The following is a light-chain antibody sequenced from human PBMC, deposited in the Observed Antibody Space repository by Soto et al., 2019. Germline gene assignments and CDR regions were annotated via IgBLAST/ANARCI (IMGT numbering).Light chain of an antibody. Sequence: QSALTQPASVSGSPGQSITISCTGTSSDVGGYKYVSWYQRHPGKAPKLMIFEVSDRPSGVSHRFSGSKSGNTASLTISGLQAEDEADYYCSSYTSSTTQVFGTGTKGTVL. CDR1: SSDVGGYKY. J-gene: IGLJ1*01. V-gene: IGLV2-14*01. CDR3: SSYTSSTTQV. CDR2: EVS.